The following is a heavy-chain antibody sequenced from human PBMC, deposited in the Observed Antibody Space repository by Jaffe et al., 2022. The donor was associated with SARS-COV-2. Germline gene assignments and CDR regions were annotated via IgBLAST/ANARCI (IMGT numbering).Heavy chain of an antibody. CDR3: ARPRGPYYDILTGPGGWYFDL. J-gene: IGHJ2*01. Sequence: QVQLQQWGAGLLKPSETLSLTCAVYGGSFSGYYWSWIRQPPGKGLEWIGEINHSGSTNYNPSLKSRVTISVDTSKNQFSLKLSSVTAADTAVYYCARPRGPYYDILTGPGGWYFDLWGRGTLVTVSS. D-gene: IGHD3-9*01. CDR1: GGSFSGYY. V-gene: IGHV4-34*01. CDR2: INHSGST.